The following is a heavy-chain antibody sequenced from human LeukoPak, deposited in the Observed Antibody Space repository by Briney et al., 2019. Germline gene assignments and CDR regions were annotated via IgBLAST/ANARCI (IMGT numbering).Heavy chain of an antibody. D-gene: IGHD3-22*01. Sequence: SETLSLTCTVSGGSISSYYWSWIRQPPGKGLEWIGYIYYSGSTNYNPSLKSRVTISVDTSKNQFSLKLSSVTAADTAVYYCARAPYYYDSSGYYSSRGAFDIWGQGTMVTVSS. CDR2: IYYSGST. CDR1: GGSISSYY. CDR3: ARAPYYYDSSGYYSSRGAFDI. J-gene: IGHJ3*02. V-gene: IGHV4-59*01.